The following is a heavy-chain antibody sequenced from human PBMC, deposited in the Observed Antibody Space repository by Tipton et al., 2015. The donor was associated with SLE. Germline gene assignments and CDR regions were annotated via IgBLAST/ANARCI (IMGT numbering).Heavy chain of an antibody. CDR1: GFTFSDYY. V-gene: IGHV3-11*03. D-gene: IGHD3-16*01. J-gene: IGHJ5*02. CDR3: AGLGGNWFDP. Sequence: SLRLSCAASGFTFSDYYMSWIRQAPGKGLEWVSYISSSSSYTNYADSVKGRFTISRDNAKNSLYLQMNSLRAEDTAVYYCAGLGGNWFDPWGQGTLVTVSS. CDR2: ISSSSSYT.